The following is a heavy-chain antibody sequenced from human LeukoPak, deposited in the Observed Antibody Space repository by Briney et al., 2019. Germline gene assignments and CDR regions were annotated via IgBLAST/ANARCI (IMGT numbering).Heavy chain of an antibody. CDR1: AGSFSGFY. D-gene: IGHD4-23*01. CDR2: VNHSGST. V-gene: IGHV4-34*01. J-gene: IGHJ4*02. Sequence: SETLSLTCAVYAGSFSGFYWSWIRQPPGKGLEWIGEVNHSGSTNYNPSLKSRVTISVDTSKNQFSLKLSSVTAADTAVYYCARGDMTTVVQFDYWGQGTLVTVSS. CDR3: ARGDMTTVVQFDY.